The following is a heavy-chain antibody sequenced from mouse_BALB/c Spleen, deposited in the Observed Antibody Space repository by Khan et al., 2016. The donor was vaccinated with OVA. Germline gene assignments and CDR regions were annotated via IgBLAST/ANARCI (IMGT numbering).Heavy chain of an antibody. J-gene: IGHJ3*01. V-gene: IGHV1-5*01. CDR3: TRGGYSSFAY. CDR2: IFPGNSDT. CDR1: GYSFTSYL. D-gene: IGHD3-1*01. Sequence: VQLKESGTVLARPGASVKMSCKASGYSFTSYLIHWVKQRPGQGLEWLGDIFPGNSDTSYNQQFTDRAKLTAGTSATTAYMEHSSLTNESSAVYYCTRGGYSSFAYWGQGTLVTVS.